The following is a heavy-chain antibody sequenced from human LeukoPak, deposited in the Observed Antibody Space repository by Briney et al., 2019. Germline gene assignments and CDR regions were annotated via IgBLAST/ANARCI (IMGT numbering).Heavy chain of an antibody. Sequence: GESLKVSCKGSGYSFTSYWISWVRQMPGKGLEWMGRIDPSDSYTNYSPSFQGHVTISADKSISTAYLQWSSLKASDTAMYYCARRTPGYSSGWSTYYYYGTDVWGQGTTVTVSS. V-gene: IGHV5-10-1*01. J-gene: IGHJ6*02. CDR2: IDPSDSYT. CDR3: ARRTPGYSSGWSTYYYYGTDV. CDR1: GYSFTSYW. D-gene: IGHD6-19*01.